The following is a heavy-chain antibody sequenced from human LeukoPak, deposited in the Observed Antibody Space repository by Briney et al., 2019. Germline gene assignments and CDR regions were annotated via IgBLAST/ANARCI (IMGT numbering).Heavy chain of an antibody. J-gene: IGHJ4*02. CDR1: GGSVSSYY. Sequence: SETLSLTCTVSGGSVSSYYWSWIRQPPGKGLEWIGYIYYSGSTNYNPSLKSRVTISVDTSKNQFSLELRSVTAADTAVYYCTRATIAPPPYFDFWGQGTLVTVSS. CDR2: IYYSGST. CDR3: TRATIAPPPYFDF. V-gene: IGHV4-59*02. D-gene: IGHD6-13*01.